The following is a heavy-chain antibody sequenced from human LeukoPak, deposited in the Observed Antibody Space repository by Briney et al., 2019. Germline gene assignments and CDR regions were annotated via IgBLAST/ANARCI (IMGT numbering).Heavy chain of an antibody. V-gene: IGHV1-8*01. Sequence: ASVKVSCKTSGYTFTNYDIAWVRQASGQGLEWMGWMNPNSGNRGSAQKFQGRVTMTMNTSMRTASMEPSSLTSEDSAVYYCARASPGDYYYYGMDVWGQGTTVTVSS. CDR1: GYTFTNYD. CDR2: MNPNSGNR. CDR3: ARASPGDYYYYGMDV. J-gene: IGHJ6*02.